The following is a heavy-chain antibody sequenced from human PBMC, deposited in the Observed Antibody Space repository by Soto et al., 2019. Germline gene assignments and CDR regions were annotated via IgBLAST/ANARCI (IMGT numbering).Heavy chain of an antibody. Sequence: VGSLRLSCEFSVFTLTSYGMNCVRQSPDKGLEWVSTIGRGGDTYYADSVKGRFTISRDNSKNTLFLQMNSLRAEDTALYFCAKDGTTTGINYYAMDVWGQGNTVTV. J-gene: IGHJ6*02. CDR2: IGRGGDT. D-gene: IGHD1-1*01. CDR1: VFTLTSYG. V-gene: IGHV3-23*01. CDR3: AKDGTTTGINYYAMDV.